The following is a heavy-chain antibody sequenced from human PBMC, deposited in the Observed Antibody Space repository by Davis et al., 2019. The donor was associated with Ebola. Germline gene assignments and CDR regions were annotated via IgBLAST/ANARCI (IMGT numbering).Heavy chain of an antibody. J-gene: IGHJ6*03. V-gene: IGHV3-15*01. CDR1: GFIFSNYA. CDR2: TKSKTDGGTI. CDR3: TRDRGQLWLNYYYYYMDV. Sequence: GESLKISCAASGFIFSNYAMHWVRQAPGKGLEWVGRTKSKTDGGTIDYAAPVKGRFTISRHDSKSIAYLQMNSLKTEDTAVYYCTRDRGQLWLNYYYYYMDVWGKRTTVTVSS. D-gene: IGHD5-18*01.